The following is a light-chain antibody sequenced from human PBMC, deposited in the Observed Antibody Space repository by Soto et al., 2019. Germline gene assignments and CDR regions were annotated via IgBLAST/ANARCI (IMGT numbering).Light chain of an antibody. V-gene: IGKV3-15*01. J-gene: IGKJ4*01. Sequence: VMTQSPSTLSSFPGDRVTLSCRASQSVNIKLAWYQQKPGQAPRLVIYGASTRATGIPARFSGSGSGTEFTLAISSLQSEDFAVYYCQQYNSWPPPFGGGTKVDIK. CDR1: QSVNIK. CDR2: GAS. CDR3: QQYNSWPPP.